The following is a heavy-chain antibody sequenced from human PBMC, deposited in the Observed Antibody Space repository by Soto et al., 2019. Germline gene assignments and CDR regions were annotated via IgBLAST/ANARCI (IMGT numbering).Heavy chain of an antibody. Sequence: GGSLRLSCAASGFSFSDHYMSWIRQAPGRGLEWVSYISSSTFYTNYADSVKGRLTISRDNAKNSLYLQMNSLRAEDTAVYYCARGVYGAYLDYWGQGIPVTVSS. CDR3: ARGVYGAYLDY. CDR1: GFSFSDHY. CDR2: ISSSTFYT. D-gene: IGHD3-10*01. J-gene: IGHJ4*02. V-gene: IGHV3-11*06.